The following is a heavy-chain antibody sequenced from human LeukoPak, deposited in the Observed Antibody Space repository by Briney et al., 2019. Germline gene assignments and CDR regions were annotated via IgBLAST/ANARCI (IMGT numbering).Heavy chain of an antibody. Sequence: PGGSLRLSCAAAGFTFSRYWMSWVRQAKGKGLECVAKIKEDGSEKHYVDSVKGRFTISRDNSKNTLYLQMNSLRAEDTAVYYCAKVPYSSSWYFDYWGQGTLVTVSS. CDR2: IKEDGSEK. V-gene: IGHV3-7*03. D-gene: IGHD6-13*01. CDR3: AKVPYSSSWYFDY. J-gene: IGHJ4*02. CDR1: GFTFSRYW.